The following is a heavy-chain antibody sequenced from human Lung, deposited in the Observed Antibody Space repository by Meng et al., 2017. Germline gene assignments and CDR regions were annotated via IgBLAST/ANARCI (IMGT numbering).Heavy chain of an antibody. CDR2: LNHSGST. D-gene: IGHD4-11*01. V-gene: IGHV4-34*01. CDR1: GGSFSDYY. CDR3: ARGPTTMAHDFDY. J-gene: IGHJ4*02. Sequence: VPLQQWGEGLVKPAEALSLPCVVSGGSFSDYYWSWIRPPPGKVLEWIGELNHSGSTNYNPSLESRATISVDTSQNNLSLKLSSVTAADSAVYYCARGPTTMAHDFDYWGQGTLVTVSS.